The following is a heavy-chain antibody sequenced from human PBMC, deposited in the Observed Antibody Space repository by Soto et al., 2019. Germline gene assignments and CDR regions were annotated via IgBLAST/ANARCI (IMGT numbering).Heavy chain of an antibody. CDR1: GMTVSGKKY. CDR3: ATWLQRERAYDV. CDR2: VYDADGK. J-gene: IGHJ3*01. Sequence: DVQLVESGGGLIHRGGSLRLSCAVVGMTVSGKKYVAWVRQAPGKGLEWVSGVYDADGKYYADSVKGRFTTSRDSSKTIVYLEMNDLGPEDTAIYYCATWLQRERAYDVWGQGTTVTVSS. V-gene: IGHV3-53*01. D-gene: IGHD1-1*01.